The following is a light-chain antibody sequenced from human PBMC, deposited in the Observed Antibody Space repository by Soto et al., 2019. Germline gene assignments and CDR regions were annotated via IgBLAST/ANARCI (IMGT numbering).Light chain of an antibody. CDR1: KSNIGNNY. J-gene: IGLJ2*01. CDR3: GAWDDSLSAV. V-gene: IGLV1-51*01. Sequence: QSVLTQPPSVSAAPGQKVTISCSGSKSNIGNNYVSWYQQLPGTAPKLLISDNSKRPTGIPDRFSGSKSGTSATLGITGLQTGDEADYYCGAWDDSLSAVFGGGTKLTVL. CDR2: DNS.